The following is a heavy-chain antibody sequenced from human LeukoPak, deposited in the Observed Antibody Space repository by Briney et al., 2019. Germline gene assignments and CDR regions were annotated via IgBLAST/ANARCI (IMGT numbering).Heavy chain of an antibody. CDR1: GYTFNNYS. Sequence: ASVKVSCKASGYTFNNYSVSWVRQVPGQGLEWMGWISAYNGNTNYAQKLQGRVTMTTDTSTSTAYMELRSLRSDDTAVYYCARGANSGAFDYWGQGTLVTVSS. V-gene: IGHV1-18*01. J-gene: IGHJ4*02. CDR2: ISAYNGNT. D-gene: IGHD6-19*01. CDR3: ARGANSGAFDY.